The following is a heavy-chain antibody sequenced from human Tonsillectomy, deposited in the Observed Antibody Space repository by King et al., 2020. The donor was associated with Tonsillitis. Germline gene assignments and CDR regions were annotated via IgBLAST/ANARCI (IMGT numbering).Heavy chain of an antibody. CDR3: STGRLMGESRSIDDAFDI. V-gene: IGHV1-24*01. D-gene: IGHD3-16*01. J-gene: IGHJ3*02. Sequence: QLVQSGAEVKKPGASVKVSCKVSGYTLTELSMHWVRQAPGKGLEWMGGFDPVAHETIYAQKFQGRVTMTEDTSTDTAYMELSSLRSEDTAVYYCSTGRLMGESRSIDDAFDIWGQGTMVTVSS. CDR2: FDPVAHET. CDR1: GYTLTELS.